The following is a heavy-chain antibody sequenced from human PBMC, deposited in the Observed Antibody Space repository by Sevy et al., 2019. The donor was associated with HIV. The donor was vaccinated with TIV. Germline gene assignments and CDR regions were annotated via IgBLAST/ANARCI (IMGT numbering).Heavy chain of an antibody. CDR1: GYTFTSYA. V-gene: IGHV1-3*01. J-gene: IGHJ5*02. D-gene: IGHD3-22*01. CDR3: ARDKGATYYYDSCGTTGWFDP. Sequence: ASVKVSCKASGYTFTSYAMHWVRQAPGQRLEWMGWINAGNGNTKYSQKFQGRVTITRDTSASTAYMELSSLRSEDTAVYYCARDKGATYYYDSCGTTGWFDPWGQGTLVTVSS. CDR2: INAGNGNT.